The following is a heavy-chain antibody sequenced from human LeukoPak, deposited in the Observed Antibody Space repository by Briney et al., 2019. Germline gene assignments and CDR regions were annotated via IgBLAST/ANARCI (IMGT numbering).Heavy chain of an antibody. CDR3: AMRGYSYDLLDY. Sequence: PGGSLRLSCAASGFTFSSYAMHWVRQAPGKGPEWVAVISYDGSNKYYADSVKGRFTISRDNSKNTLYLQMNSLRAEDTAVYYCAMRGYSYDLLDYWGQGTLVTVSS. CDR1: GFTFSSYA. CDR2: ISYDGSNK. D-gene: IGHD5-18*01. J-gene: IGHJ4*02. V-gene: IGHV3-30*14.